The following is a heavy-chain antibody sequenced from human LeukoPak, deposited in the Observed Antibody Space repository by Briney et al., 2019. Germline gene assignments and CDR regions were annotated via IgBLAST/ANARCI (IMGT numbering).Heavy chain of an antibody. CDR3: AKDSRYYYVDY. D-gene: IGHD1-14*01. J-gene: IGHJ4*02. CDR1: GFTFSSYG. V-gene: IGHV3-30*02. Sequence: GGSLRLSCAASGFTFSSYGIHWVRQAPGKGLEWVAFIRYDGSKEYYADSVKGRFTISRDNSKNTLYLQMNSLKTEDTAVYYCAKDSRYYYVDYWGQGTLVTVSS. CDR2: IRYDGSKE.